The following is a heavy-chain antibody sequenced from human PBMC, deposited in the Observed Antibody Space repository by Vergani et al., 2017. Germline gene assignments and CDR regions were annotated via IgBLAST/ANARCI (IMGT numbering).Heavy chain of an antibody. CDR3: ARQYCSSTSCHPSHYGMDV. V-gene: IGHV5-51*01. CDR2: IYPGDSDT. Sequence: EVQLVQSGAEVKKPGESLRISCKGSGYSFTSYWIGWVRQMPGKGLEWMGIIYPGDSDTRYSPSFQGQVTISADKSSSTAYLQWSSLKAADTAMYYCARQYCSSTSCHPSHYGMDVWGQGTTVTVSS. J-gene: IGHJ6*02. D-gene: IGHD2-2*01. CDR1: GYSFTSYW.